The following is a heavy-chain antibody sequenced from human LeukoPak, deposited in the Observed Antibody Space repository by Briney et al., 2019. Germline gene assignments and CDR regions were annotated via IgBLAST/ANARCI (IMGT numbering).Heavy chain of an antibody. CDR2: IYYSGST. CDR3: ARRITMGYYGIDV. Sequence: SETLSLTCTVSGGSISSSSYYWGWIRQPPGKGLEWIGSIYYSGSTYYNPSLKSRVIISVDTSKNQFSLKLSSVTAADTAVYYCARRITMGYYGIDVWGQGTTVTVYS. V-gene: IGHV4-39*01. J-gene: IGHJ6*02. CDR1: GGSISSSSYY. D-gene: IGHD3-10*01.